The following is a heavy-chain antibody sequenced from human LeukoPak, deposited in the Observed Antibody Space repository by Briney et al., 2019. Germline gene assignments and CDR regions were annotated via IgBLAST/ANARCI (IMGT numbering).Heavy chain of an antibody. V-gene: IGHV3-30-3*01. CDR2: ISYDGSNK. CDR3: ARGWGFAELFGTFDI. CDR1: GFTFSSYA. J-gene: IGHJ3*02. Sequence: GGSLRLSCAASGFTFSSYAMHWVRQAPGKGLEWVAVISYDGSNKYYADSVKGRFTISRDNSKNTLYLQMNSLRAEDTAVYYCARGWGFAELFGTFDIWGHGTMVTVSS. D-gene: IGHD3-10*01.